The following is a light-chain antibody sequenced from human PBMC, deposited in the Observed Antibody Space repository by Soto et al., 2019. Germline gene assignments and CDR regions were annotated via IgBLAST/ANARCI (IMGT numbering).Light chain of an antibody. V-gene: IGKV1-5*01. CDR2: DAS. Sequence: DIQMTQSPSTLSASVGDRVTITCRASQSINSWLAWYQQKPGKGPKVLMYDASTLESGVPSRFSGSGSGTEFTLTISSLQPDDFATYYCQQYYGPLYSFGQGTKLEI. CDR1: QSINSW. CDR3: QQYYGPLYS. J-gene: IGKJ2*01.